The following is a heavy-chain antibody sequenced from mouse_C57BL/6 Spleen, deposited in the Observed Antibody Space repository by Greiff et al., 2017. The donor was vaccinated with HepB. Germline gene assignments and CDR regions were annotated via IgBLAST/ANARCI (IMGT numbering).Heavy chain of an antibody. CDR3: ARWGPMDFDY. CDR2: IHPNSGST. D-gene: IGHD1-1*02. CDR1: GYTFTSYW. Sequence: VQLQQPGAELVKPGASVKLSCKASGYTFTSYWMHWVKQRPGQGLEWIGMIHPNSGSTNYNEKFKSKATLTVDKSSSTAYMQLSSLTSEDSAVYYCARWGPMDFDYWGQGTTLTVSS. V-gene: IGHV1-64*01. J-gene: IGHJ2*01.